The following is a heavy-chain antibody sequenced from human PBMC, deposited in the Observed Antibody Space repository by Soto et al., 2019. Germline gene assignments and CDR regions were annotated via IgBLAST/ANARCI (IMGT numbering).Heavy chain of an antibody. Sequence: GESLKISCKGSGYTFTSYWIAWVRQMPGKGLEWMGIIYPGDSDTRYSPSFQGQVTISVDNSISTAYLQWSSLKASDSAMYYCARQKRGYSYGGPFDSWGQGTLVTVSS. J-gene: IGHJ4*02. D-gene: IGHD5-18*01. V-gene: IGHV5-51*01. CDR2: IYPGDSDT. CDR1: GYTFTSYW. CDR3: ARQKRGYSYGGPFDS.